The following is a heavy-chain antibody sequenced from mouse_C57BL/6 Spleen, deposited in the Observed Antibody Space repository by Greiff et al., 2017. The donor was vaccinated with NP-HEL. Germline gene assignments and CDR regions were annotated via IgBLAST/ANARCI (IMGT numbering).Heavy chain of an antibody. Sequence: QVQLKQSGTELVKPGASVKLSCKASGYTFTSYWMHWVKQRPGQGLEWIGNINPSNGGTNYNEKFKSKATLTVDKSSSTAYMQLSSLTSEDSAVYYCARNSNYVPFDYWGQGTTLTVSS. CDR2: INPSNGGT. CDR1: GYTFTSYW. J-gene: IGHJ2*01. CDR3: ARNSNYVPFDY. V-gene: IGHV1-53*01. D-gene: IGHD2-5*01.